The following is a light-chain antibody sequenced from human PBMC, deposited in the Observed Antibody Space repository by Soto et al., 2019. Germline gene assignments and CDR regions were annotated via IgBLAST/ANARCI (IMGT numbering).Light chain of an antibody. CDR3: QQRMTWPPIT. CDR1: QSVSIY. V-gene: IGKV3-11*01. J-gene: IGKJ5*01. Sequence: EVVLTQSPATLSLSPGERATLSCRASQSVSIYLAWYQQKPGQAPRLLIYDASNRATGIPARFSGSGSGTDFTVTISSLEPEDFAVYYCQQRMTWPPITFGQGTRLEIK. CDR2: DAS.